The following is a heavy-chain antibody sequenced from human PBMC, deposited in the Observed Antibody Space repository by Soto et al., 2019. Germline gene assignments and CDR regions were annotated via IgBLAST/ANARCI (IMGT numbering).Heavy chain of an antibody. D-gene: IGHD5-12*01. CDR2: INTDGSTT. J-gene: IGHJ4*02. Sequence: EVQLVESGGVSVQPGGSLRLSCRASGCTRSNYWMHWVRQAPGKGLVWVSRINTDGSTTTYADSVKGRFTISRDNAKNTLYLQMNSLRDEDTAVYYCVRIRRGDGYTFGYWGQGTLVSVSS. CDR1: GCTRSNYW. V-gene: IGHV3-74*01. CDR3: VRIRRGDGYTFGY.